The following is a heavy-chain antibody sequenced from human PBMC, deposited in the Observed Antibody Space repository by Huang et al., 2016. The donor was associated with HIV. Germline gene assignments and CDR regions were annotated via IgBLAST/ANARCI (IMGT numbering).Heavy chain of an antibody. J-gene: IGHJ4*02. CDR3: AKGSITMIVVVISFDY. Sequence: EVQLLESGGGLVQPGGSLSLSCAASGFTFSSYAMGWVRQAPGKGLEWVSAISGSGSNTYYADTVKGRFTISRENSKNTLYLQMNSLRAEDTAVYYCAKGSITMIVVVISFDYWGQGTLVTVSS. CDR1: GFTFSSYA. CDR2: ISGSGSNT. D-gene: IGHD3-22*01. V-gene: IGHV3-23*01.